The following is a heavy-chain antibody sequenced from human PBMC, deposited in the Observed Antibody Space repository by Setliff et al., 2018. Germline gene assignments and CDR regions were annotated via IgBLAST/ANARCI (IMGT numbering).Heavy chain of an antibody. CDR3: TREGITFGGVIVIRSYYYYGMDV. D-gene: IGHD3-16*02. CDR1: GFTFGDYA. J-gene: IGHJ6*02. Sequence: PGGSLRLSCTASGFTFGDYAMSWVRQAPGRGLEWVGFIRSKAYGGTTEYAASVKGRLTISRDDSKSIAYLQMNSLKTEDTAVYYCTREGITFGGVIVIRSYYYYGMDVWGQGTTVTVSS. V-gene: IGHV3-49*04. CDR2: IRSKAYGGTT.